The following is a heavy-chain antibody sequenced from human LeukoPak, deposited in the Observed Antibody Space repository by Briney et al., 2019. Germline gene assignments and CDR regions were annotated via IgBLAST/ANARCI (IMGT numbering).Heavy chain of an antibody. CDR3: AKNRESYWVPELDY. CDR2: ISGSGDST. Sequence: GGSLRLSCAASGFTFSSYAMSWVRQAPGKGLEWVSDISGSGDSTNYADSVKGRFTISRDNSKNTLYLQMNSLRVEDTAVYYCAKNRESYWVPELDYWGQGTLVTVSS. J-gene: IGHJ4*02. V-gene: IGHV3-23*01. CDR1: GFTFSSYA. D-gene: IGHD1-26*01.